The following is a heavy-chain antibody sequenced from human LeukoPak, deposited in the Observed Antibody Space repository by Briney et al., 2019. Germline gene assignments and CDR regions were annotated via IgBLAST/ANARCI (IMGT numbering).Heavy chain of an antibody. CDR2: IYHSGST. J-gene: IGHJ6*03. V-gene: IGHV4-4*02. Sequence: SGTLSLTCAVSGGSISSSNWWSWVRQPPGKGLEWIGEIYHSGSTNYNPSLESRVTISVDKSKNQFSLKLSSVTAADTAVYYCARGLGYSYGYDYYYYMDVWGKGTTVTVSS. CDR1: GGSISSSNW. D-gene: IGHD5-18*01. CDR3: ARGLGYSYGYDYYYYMDV.